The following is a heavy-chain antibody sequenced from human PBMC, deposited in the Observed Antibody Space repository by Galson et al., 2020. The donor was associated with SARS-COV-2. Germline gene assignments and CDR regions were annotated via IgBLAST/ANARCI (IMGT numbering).Heavy chain of an antibody. V-gene: IGHV3-74*01. Sequence: GESLKISCAASGFTFSSYWMHWVRQAPGKGLVWVSRINSDGSSTSYADSVKGRFTISRDNAKNTLYLQMNSLRAEDTAVYYCATVAGPRRDYWGQGTLVTVSS. CDR1: GFTFSSYW. J-gene: IGHJ4*02. CDR3: ATVAGPRRDY. CDR2: INSDGSST. D-gene: IGHD6-19*01.